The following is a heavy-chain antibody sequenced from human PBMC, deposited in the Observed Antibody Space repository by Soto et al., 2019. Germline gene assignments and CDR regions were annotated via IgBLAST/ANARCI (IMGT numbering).Heavy chain of an antibody. CDR3: ERDSGIYGMDV. CDR1: GGSISSYY. Sequence: PSETLSLTCTVFGGSISSYYSTWIRQPPGKGLEWIGYIYYSGSTNYNPSLKSRVTISVDTSKHQFSLKLSSVSAPDTAVLSTERDSGIYGMDVWGQGTTVTVSS. CDR2: IYYSGST. V-gene: IGHV4-59*01. J-gene: IGHJ6*02.